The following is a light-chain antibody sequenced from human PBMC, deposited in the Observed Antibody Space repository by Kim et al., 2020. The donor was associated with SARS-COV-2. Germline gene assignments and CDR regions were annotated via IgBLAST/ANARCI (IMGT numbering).Light chain of an antibody. J-gene: IGKJ1*01. CDR3: QQRDSWPRT. Sequence: LSPGEIVTLSCRASQSVGSQLAWYQHKSGQAPRLLIYDASNRATGIPARFSGSGSGTDFTLTISSLQPEDFAVYYCQQRDSWPRTLGQGTKVDIK. CDR1: QSVGSQ. V-gene: IGKV3-11*01. CDR2: DAS.